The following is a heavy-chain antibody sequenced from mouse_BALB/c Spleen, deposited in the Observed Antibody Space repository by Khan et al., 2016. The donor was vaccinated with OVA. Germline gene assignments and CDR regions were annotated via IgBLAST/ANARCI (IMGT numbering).Heavy chain of an antibody. CDR2: VSTGGHYT. V-gene: IGHV5-6*02. Sequence: DVMLVESGGDIVKPGGSLKLSCAASGFTFSTYGMSWVRQTPDKRLEWVATVSTGGHYTYYTDTVKGRFTISRDNAKNTLYLQMSSLRSEDTAVFYCTRRAYYYDSEGFAYWGQGTLVTVSA. D-gene: IGHD1-1*01. J-gene: IGHJ3*01. CDR1: GFTFSTYG. CDR3: TRRAYYYDSEGFAY.